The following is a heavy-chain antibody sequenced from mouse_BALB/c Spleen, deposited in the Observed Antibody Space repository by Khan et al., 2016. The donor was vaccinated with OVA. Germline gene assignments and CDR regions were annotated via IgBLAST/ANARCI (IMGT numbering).Heavy chain of an antibody. Sequence: VELVESGAELAKPGASVKMSCKASGYTFTSYWMHWVKQRPGQGLEWIGYINPSTDYTEYNQKFKDKATLTVDKSSSTAYMQLTSLTSEDSAVYYCVNHGSSSAWFTYWGQGTLFTVSA. J-gene: IGHJ3*01. CDR1: GYTFTSYW. D-gene: IGHD1-1*01. CDR2: INPSTDYT. CDR3: VNHGSSSAWFTY. V-gene: IGHV1-7*01.